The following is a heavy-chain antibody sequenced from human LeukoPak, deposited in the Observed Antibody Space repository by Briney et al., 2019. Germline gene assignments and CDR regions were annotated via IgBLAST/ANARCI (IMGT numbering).Heavy chain of an antibody. CDR2: IKQDGSGS. D-gene: IGHD3-10*01. Sequence: GGSLRLSCAASGFTFSSYWMSWVRQAPGKGLDWVANIKQDGSGSYYVDSVKGRFTISRDNAKNSLYLQMNSLRADDTAVYYCARDLSGVWFRGLLIDYMDVWGKGTTVTVSS. CDR1: GFTFSSYW. CDR3: ARDLSGVWFRGLLIDYMDV. V-gene: IGHV3-7*01. J-gene: IGHJ6*03.